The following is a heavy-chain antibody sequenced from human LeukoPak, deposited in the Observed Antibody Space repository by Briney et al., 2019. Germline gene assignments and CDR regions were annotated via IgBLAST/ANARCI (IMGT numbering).Heavy chain of an antibody. J-gene: IGHJ4*02. CDR2: ISGSGDGT. CDR1: GFIFSSYA. CDR3: AKGVGGYCSSTDCRAYDN. Sequence: GGYLRLSCAASGFIFSSYAMNWGRQAPGKGLEWVSAISGSGDGTYYADSVKGRFTVSRDNSKNTLYLQMNNLRAEDSAVYYCAKGVGGYCSSTDCRAYDNWGQGTLVTVSS. D-gene: IGHD2-2*01. V-gene: IGHV3-23*01.